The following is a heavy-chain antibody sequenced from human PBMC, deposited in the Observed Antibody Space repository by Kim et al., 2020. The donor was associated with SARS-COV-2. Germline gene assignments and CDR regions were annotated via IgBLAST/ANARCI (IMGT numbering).Heavy chain of an antibody. V-gene: IGHV3-23*01. Sequence: GGSLRLSCAASGFTFSNYAISWVRQAPGKGLEWVSSIGGGGGGTPYADSVKGRFTISRDNSKNTLYWQMNSLRAEDTAVYYCGKRGVAAAPYYFDYWGQGTLVTVST. CDR2: IGGGGGGT. D-gene: IGHD2-2*01. J-gene: IGHJ4*02. CDR1: GFTFSNYA. CDR3: GKRGVAAAPYYFDY.